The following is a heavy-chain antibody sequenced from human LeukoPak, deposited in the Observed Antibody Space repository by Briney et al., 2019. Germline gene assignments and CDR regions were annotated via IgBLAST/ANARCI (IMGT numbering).Heavy chain of an antibody. Sequence: GGSLRLSCTASGFTFDDYAMRWVRRAPGKGLKWVSLISGDGGGTYYADSVKGRFTISRDNSKNSLYLQMNSLRTEDTALYYCAKDIVYSSGWTGGYWGQGTLVTVSS. CDR1: GFTFDDYA. CDR3: AKDIVYSSGWTGGY. CDR2: ISGDGGGT. J-gene: IGHJ4*02. D-gene: IGHD6-19*01. V-gene: IGHV3-43*02.